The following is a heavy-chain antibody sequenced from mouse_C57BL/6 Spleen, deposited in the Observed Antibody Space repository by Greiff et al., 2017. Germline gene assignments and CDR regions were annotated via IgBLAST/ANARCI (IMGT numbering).Heavy chain of an antibody. CDR1: GFTFSSYG. J-gene: IGHJ4*01. CDR3: ERHDPYYAMDY. CDR2: ISSGGSYT. V-gene: IGHV5-6*01. Sequence: EVKLQESGGDLVKPGGSLKLSCAASGFTFSSYGMSWVRQTPDKRLEWVATISSGGSYTYYPDSVKGRFTISRDNAKNTLYLQMSSLKSEDTAMYYCERHDPYYAMDYWGQGTSVTVSS.